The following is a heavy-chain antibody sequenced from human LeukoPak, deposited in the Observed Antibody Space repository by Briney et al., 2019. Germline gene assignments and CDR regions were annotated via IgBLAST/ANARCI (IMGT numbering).Heavy chain of an antibody. V-gene: IGHV3-30-3*01. CDR3: ARVRWLPSYYYYGMDV. J-gene: IGHJ6*02. D-gene: IGHD5-24*01. CDR1: GFTFSSYA. CDR2: ISYDGSNK. Sequence: GGSLRLSCAASGFTFSSYAMHWVRQAPGKGLEWVAVISYDGSNKYYADSVKGRFTISRDNSKNTLYLQMNSLRAEDTAVYYCARVRWLPSYYYYGMDVWGQGTTVTVSS.